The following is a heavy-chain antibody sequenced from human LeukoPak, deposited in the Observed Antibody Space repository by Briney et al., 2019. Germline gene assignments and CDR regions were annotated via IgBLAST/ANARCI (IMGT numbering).Heavy chain of an antibody. CDR2: IYYSGST. V-gene: IGHV4-39*01. CDR1: GGSISSSSYY. D-gene: IGHD3-10*01. Sequence: SETLSLTCTVSGGSISSSSYYWGWIRQPPGKGLEWIGSIYYSGSTYYNPSLKSRVTIPVDTSKNQFSLKLSSVTAADTAVYYCARGRHPYYYGSGRRYFDYWGQGTLVTVSS. J-gene: IGHJ4*02. CDR3: ARGRHPYYYGSGRRYFDY.